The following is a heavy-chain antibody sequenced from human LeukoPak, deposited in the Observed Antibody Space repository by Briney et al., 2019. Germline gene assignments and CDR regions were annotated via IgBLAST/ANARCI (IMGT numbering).Heavy chain of an antibody. D-gene: IGHD6-25*01. CDR3: ARGSAAAEFNWFDP. J-gene: IGHJ5*02. Sequence: SETLSLTCTVSGGSISSGGYYWSWIRQHPGKGLEWIGYIYYSGSTYYNPSLKSRVTISVDTSKNQFSLKLSSVTAADTAVYYCARGSAAAEFNWFDPWGQGTLVTVSS. CDR1: GGSISSGGYY. V-gene: IGHV4-31*03. CDR2: IYYSGST.